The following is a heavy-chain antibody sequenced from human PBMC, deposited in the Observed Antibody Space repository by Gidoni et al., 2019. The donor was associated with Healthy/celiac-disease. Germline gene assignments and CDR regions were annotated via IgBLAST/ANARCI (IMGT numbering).Heavy chain of an antibody. CDR3: ARRQWLGADY. Sequence: QLQLQESGPGLVKPSETLSLTCTVPGGSISSSSYYWGWIRQPPGKGLEWIGSIYYSGSTYYNPSPKSRVTISVDTSKNQFSLKLSSVTAADTAVYYCARRQWLGADYWGQGTLVTVSS. J-gene: IGHJ4*02. V-gene: IGHV4-39*01. CDR1: GGSISSSSYY. D-gene: IGHD6-19*01. CDR2: IYYSGST.